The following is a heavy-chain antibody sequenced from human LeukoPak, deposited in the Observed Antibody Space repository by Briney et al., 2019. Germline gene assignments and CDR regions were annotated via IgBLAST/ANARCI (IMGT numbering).Heavy chain of an antibody. V-gene: IGHV4-34*01. Sequence: PSETLSLTRAVYGGSFSGYYWSWIRQPPGKGLEWIGEINHSGSTNYNPSLKSRVTISVDTSKNQFSLKLSSVTAADTAVYYCARGSQLASRYFDYWGQGALVTVSS. D-gene: IGHD6-6*01. CDR2: INHSGST. J-gene: IGHJ4*02. CDR1: GGSFSGYY. CDR3: ARGSQLASRYFDY.